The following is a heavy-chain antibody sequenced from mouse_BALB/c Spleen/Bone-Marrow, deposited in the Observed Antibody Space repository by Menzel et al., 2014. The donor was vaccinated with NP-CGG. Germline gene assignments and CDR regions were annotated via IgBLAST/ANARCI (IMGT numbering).Heavy chain of an antibody. CDR3: AGYDWYFDV. V-gene: IGHV1-14*01. Sequence: EVHLVESGPELVKPGASVKMSCKASGYTFTSYVMHWVKQKPGQGLEWIGYINPYNDGTKYNEKFKGKVTLTSDKSSSTAYMELSSLTSEDSAVYYCAGYDWYFDVWGAGTTVTVSS. CDR1: GYTFTSYV. J-gene: IGHJ1*01. D-gene: IGHD2-14*01. CDR2: INPYNDGT.